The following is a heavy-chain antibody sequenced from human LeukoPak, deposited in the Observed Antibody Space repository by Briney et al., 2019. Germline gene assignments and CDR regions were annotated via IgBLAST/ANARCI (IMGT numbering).Heavy chain of an antibody. CDR3: ARVYGDYEYFQH. Sequence: SETLSLTCTVSGGSISSYYWSWIRQPPGKGLEWIGYIYYSGSTNYNPSLKSRVTISVDTSKNQFPLKLSSVTAADTAVYYCARVYGDYEYFQHWGQGTLVTVSS. V-gene: IGHV4-59*01. D-gene: IGHD4-17*01. J-gene: IGHJ1*01. CDR1: GGSISSYY. CDR2: IYYSGST.